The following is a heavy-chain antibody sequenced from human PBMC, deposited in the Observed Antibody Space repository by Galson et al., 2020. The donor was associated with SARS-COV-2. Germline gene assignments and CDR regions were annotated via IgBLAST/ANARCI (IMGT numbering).Heavy chain of an antibody. CDR3: ARSLGGRYNRIDY. Sequence: GESLKISCAASGFTFSSYAMHWVRQAPGKGLEWVAVISYDGSNKYYADSVKGRFTISRDNSKNTLYLQMNSLRAEDTAVYYCARSLGGRYNRIDYWGQGTLVTVSS. D-gene: IGHD1-26*01. V-gene: IGHV3-30-3*01. CDR1: GFTFSSYA. CDR2: ISYDGSNK. J-gene: IGHJ4*02.